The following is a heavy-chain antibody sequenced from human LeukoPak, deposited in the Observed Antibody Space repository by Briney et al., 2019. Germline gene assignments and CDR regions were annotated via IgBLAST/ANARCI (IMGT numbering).Heavy chain of an antibody. Sequence: SVKVSCKSSVGTFGSYSITWLRKTPGQGLEWMGGIIPMFDKTNYAQKFLGRLTITADESTTTDYMELQSLGSQDTGIYYCAREAAYSGSSSQASFYFDYWGQGTLVTVSS. D-gene: IGHD6-6*01. V-gene: IGHV1-69*01. CDR2: IIPMFDKT. J-gene: IGHJ4*02. CDR1: VGTFGSYS. CDR3: AREAAYSGSSSQASFYFDY.